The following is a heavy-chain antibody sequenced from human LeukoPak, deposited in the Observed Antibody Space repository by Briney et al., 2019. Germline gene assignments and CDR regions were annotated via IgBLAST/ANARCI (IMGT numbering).Heavy chain of an antibody. V-gene: IGHV4-34*01. CDR1: GGSFSGYY. CDR2: INHSGST. CDR3: ARDSDYDYVWGSYRYKGYFDY. D-gene: IGHD3-16*02. J-gene: IGHJ4*02. Sequence: SETLSLTCAVYGGSFSGYYWSWIRQPPGKGLEWIGEINHSGSTNYNPSFKSRVTISVDTSKNQFSPKLSSVTAADTAVYYCARDSDYDYVWGSYRYKGYFDYWGQGTLVTVSS.